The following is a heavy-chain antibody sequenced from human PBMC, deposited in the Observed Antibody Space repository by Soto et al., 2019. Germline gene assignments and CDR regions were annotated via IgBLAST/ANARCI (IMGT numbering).Heavy chain of an antibody. Sequence: EVQLLESGGGLVQPGGSLRLSCAASGFTFSSYAMSWVRQTPGKGLEWVSGISGGGGGTYYADSVKGRFTISRENSKSTLHLQMNSLRAEDTAVYYCAKSGTFGAIAYWGQGTLVTVSS. J-gene: IGHJ4*02. D-gene: IGHD1-7*01. CDR3: AKSGTFGAIAY. CDR1: GFTFSSYA. V-gene: IGHV3-23*01. CDR2: ISGGGGGT.